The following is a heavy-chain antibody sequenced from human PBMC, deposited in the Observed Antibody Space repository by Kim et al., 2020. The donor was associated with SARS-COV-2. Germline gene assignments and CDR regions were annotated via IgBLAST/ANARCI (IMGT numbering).Heavy chain of an antibody. CDR1: GFTFSSYG. Sequence: GGSLRLSCAASGFTFSSYGMHWVRQAPGKGLEWVAVISYDGSNKYYADSVKGRFTISRDNSKNTLYLQMNSLRAEDTAVYYCAKDDYYYYGMDVWGQGTT. CDR3: AKDDYYYYGMDV. J-gene: IGHJ6*02. V-gene: IGHV3-30*18. CDR2: ISYDGSNK.